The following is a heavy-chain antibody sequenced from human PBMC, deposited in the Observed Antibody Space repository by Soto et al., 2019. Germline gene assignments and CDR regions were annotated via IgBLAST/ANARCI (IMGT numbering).Heavy chain of an antibody. D-gene: IGHD6-13*01. CDR3: ARDLASVGYHFDL. J-gene: IGHJ4*02. CDR2: IWFDGSKK. Sequence: QVQLVESGGGVVQPGRSLKLSCAASGFSFSTYGFHWVRQAPGKGPEWVAVIWFDGSKKYYADSVEGRFTISRDNSKNTLILQMNTLIDEDTAVYYCARDLASVGYHFDLWGQGTLVTVSS. CDR1: GFSFSTYG. V-gene: IGHV3-33*01.